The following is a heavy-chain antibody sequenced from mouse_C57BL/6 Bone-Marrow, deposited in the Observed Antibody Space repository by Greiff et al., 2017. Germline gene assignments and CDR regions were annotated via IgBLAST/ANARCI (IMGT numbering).Heavy chain of an antibody. D-gene: IGHD2-4*01. CDR2: IDPSDSYT. V-gene: IGHV1-69*01. CDR3: ARPTIIKDYFDY. J-gene: IGHJ2*01. Sequence: QVQLQQPGAELVMPGASVKLSCKASGYTFTSYWMHWVKQRPGQGLEWIGEIDPSDSYTNYNQKFKGKSTLTVDKSSSTAYMQLSSLTSEDSAVYYCARPTIIKDYFDYWGQGTTLTVSS. CDR1: GYTFTSYW.